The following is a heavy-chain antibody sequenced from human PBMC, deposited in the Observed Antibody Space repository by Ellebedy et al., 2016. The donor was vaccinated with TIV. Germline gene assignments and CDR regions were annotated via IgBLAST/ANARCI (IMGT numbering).Heavy chain of an antibody. D-gene: IGHD3-9*01. CDR3: ARDYLALRYFDWQNNYYFDL. V-gene: IGHV3-7*01. J-gene: IGHJ2*01. CDR2: IKQDGDEK. CDR1: GFTFSRYW. Sequence: PGGSLRLSCAASGFTFSRYWMSWVRQDPGKGLEWVASIKQDGDEKHYVESVKGRFTVSRDNVRDSFYLQMNSLRAEDTAMYFCARDYLALRYFDWQNNYYFDLWGRGALVTVSS.